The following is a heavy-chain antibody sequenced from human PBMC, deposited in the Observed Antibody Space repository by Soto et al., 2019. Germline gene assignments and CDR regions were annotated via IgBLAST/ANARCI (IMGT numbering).Heavy chain of an antibody. V-gene: IGHV4-4*07. D-gene: IGHD5-18*01. Sequence: PSETLSLTCTVPGGSISSYYWSWIRQPAGKGLEWVGRIYTSGSTNYNPSLKSRVTMSVDTSKNQFSLKLSSVTAADTAVYYCASTTAYYYYYGMDVWGQGTTVTVSS. CDR2: IYTSGST. J-gene: IGHJ6*02. CDR3: ASTTAYYYYYGMDV. CDR1: GGSISSYY.